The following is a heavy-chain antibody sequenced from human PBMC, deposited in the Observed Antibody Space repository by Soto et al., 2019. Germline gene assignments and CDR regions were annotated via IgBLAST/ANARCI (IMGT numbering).Heavy chain of an antibody. CDR3: ERDRYSKPTPGIDV. CDR1: GFTFSNHG. J-gene: IGHJ6*02. D-gene: IGHD4-4*01. CDR2: IWYDGSNK. Sequence: GGSLRLSCAASGFTFSNHGIQWVRQAPGKGLEWVATIWYDGSNKYYADSVKGRFTISRDNSKNTVYLQMNSLRDEDSAVYYCERDRYSKPTPGIDVWCQGTKVTVSS. V-gene: IGHV3-33*01.